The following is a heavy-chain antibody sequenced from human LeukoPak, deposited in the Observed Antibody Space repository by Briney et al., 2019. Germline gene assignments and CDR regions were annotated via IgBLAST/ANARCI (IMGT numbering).Heavy chain of an antibody. CDR2: ISAYNGNT. Sequence: ASVKVSCKASGYTFTSYGISWVRQAPGQGLEWTGWISAYNGNTNYAQKLQGRVTMTTDTSTSTAYMELRSLRSDDTAVYYCARDLLPSYAYYYDSSRNWFDPWGQGTLVTVSS. J-gene: IGHJ5*02. D-gene: IGHD3-22*01. CDR3: ARDLLPSYAYYYDSSRNWFDP. V-gene: IGHV1-18*01. CDR1: GYTFTSYG.